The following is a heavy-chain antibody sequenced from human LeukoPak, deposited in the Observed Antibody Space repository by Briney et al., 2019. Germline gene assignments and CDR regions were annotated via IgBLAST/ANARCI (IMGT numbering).Heavy chain of an antibody. Sequence: GRSLRLSCAASGFTFSSYGMHWVRQVPGKGLEWVAVVSYDGNNKYYADSVKGRFTISRDKSKNTLYLQMNSLRVDDAAVYYCARDAATVTLLPDFWGQGTLVTVSS. J-gene: IGHJ4*01. CDR2: VSYDGNNK. D-gene: IGHD4-17*01. V-gene: IGHV3-30*19. CDR3: ARDAATVTLLPDF. CDR1: GFTFSSYG.